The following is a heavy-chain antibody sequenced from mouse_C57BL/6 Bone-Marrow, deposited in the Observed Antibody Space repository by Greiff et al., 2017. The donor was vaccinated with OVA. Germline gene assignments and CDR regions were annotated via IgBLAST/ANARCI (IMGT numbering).Heavy chain of an antibody. V-gene: IGHV5-4*01. D-gene: IGHD1-1*01. Sequence: EVMLVESGGGLVKPGGSLKLSCAASGFTFSSYAMSWVRQTPEKRLEWVATISDGGSYTYYPDNVKGRFTISRDNAKNNLYLQMSHLKSEDTAMYYCARDSGSSYVGYWGQGTTLTVSS. CDR1: GFTFSSYA. J-gene: IGHJ2*01. CDR2: ISDGGSYT. CDR3: ARDSGSSYVGY.